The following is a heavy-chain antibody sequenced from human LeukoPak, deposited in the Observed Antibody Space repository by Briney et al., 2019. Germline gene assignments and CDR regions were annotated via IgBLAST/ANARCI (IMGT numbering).Heavy chain of an antibody. Sequence: PSETLSLTCTVSGDSISSGDYYWSWIRQPAGKGLEWIGRISSSGSTNYNPSLKSRVTISVDTSKNQFSLKLRSVTAADTAVYYCARTTEGYCRSTSCYGFDYYYYMDVWGKGTTVTISS. V-gene: IGHV4-61*02. J-gene: IGHJ6*03. CDR2: ISSSGST. D-gene: IGHD2-2*01. CDR1: GDSISSGDYY. CDR3: ARTTEGYCRSTSCYGFDYYYYMDV.